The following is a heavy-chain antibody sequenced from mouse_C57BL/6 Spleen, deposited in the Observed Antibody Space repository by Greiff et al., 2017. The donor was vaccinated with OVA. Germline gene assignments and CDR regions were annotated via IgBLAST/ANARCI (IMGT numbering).Heavy chain of an antibody. V-gene: IGHV1-80*01. Sequence: VQLKQSGAELVKPGASVKISCKASGYAFSSYWMNWVKQRPGKGLEWIGQIYPGDGDTNYNGKFKGKATLTADKSSSTAYMQLSSLTSEDSAVYFCARDYGSSSWYFDVWGTGTTVTVSS. CDR3: ARDYGSSSWYFDV. J-gene: IGHJ1*03. CDR2: IYPGDGDT. CDR1: GYAFSSYW. D-gene: IGHD1-1*01.